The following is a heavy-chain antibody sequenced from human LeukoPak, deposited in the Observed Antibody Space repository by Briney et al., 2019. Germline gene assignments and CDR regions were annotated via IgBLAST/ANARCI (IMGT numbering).Heavy chain of an antibody. V-gene: IGHV4-38-2*02. Sequence: SETLSLTCAVSGYSISSGYYWAWIRQPPGKGLEWIGSIYHSGSTYYNPSLKSRVTISLDTSKNQFSLKLSSVTAADTAVYHCARDEDSSSWYGYWGQGILVTVSS. D-gene: IGHD6-13*01. CDR1: GYSISSGYY. CDR3: ARDEDSSSWYGY. CDR2: IYHSGST. J-gene: IGHJ4*02.